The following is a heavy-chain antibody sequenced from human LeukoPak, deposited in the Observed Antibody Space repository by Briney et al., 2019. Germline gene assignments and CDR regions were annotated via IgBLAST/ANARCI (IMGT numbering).Heavy chain of an antibody. Sequence: SVKVSCKASGGTFSSYAISWVRQAPGQGLEWMGGIIPIFGTANYAQKFQGRVTITTDESTSTAYMELSSLRSEDTAVYYCARISRYEIGSGYWGQGTLVTVSS. CDR1: GGTFSSYA. D-gene: IGHD3-10*01. V-gene: IGHV1-69*05. J-gene: IGHJ4*02. CDR2: IIPIFGTA. CDR3: ARISRYEIGSGY.